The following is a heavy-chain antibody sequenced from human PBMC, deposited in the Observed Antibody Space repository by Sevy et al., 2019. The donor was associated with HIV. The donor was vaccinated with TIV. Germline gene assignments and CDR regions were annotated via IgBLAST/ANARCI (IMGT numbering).Heavy chain of an antibody. CDR1: GGSISSGGYS. CDR3: ARGDPSNAFDY. Sequence: SETVSLTCAVSGGSISSGGYSWSWIRQPPGKGLEWIGYMYHSGSTYYNPSLKSRVTISVDRSKNQFSLRLSSVTAADTAVYYCARGDPSNAFDYWGQGTLVTVSS. J-gene: IGHJ4*02. CDR2: MYHSGST. D-gene: IGHD2-8*01. V-gene: IGHV4-30-2*01.